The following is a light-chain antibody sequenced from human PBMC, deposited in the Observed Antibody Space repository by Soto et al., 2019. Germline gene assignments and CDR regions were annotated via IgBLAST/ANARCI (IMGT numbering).Light chain of an antibody. Sequence: EIVMTQSPVTLSVSPGERATLSCRASHDIRSDLARYQQKPGQAPRLLMFGASIRATGIPARFSGSGSGTDFTLTISSLQSEALAVYYCQQYINWTFGQGTKLEIK. CDR1: HDIRSD. CDR3: QQYINWT. CDR2: GAS. J-gene: IGKJ1*01. V-gene: IGKV3-15*01.